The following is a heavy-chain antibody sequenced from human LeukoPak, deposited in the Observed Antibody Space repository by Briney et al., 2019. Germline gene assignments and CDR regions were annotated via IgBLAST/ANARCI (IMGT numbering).Heavy chain of an antibody. V-gene: IGHV4-59*01. D-gene: IGHD2-2*01. CDR2: LDYSGST. CDR1: GGSISSYY. CDR3: ARRHVEYTSWSDPYYFDY. Sequence: SETQSLTCSVSGGSISSYYWTWIRQPPGKGLEWIGYLDYSGSTNYNPSLKSRVTISVDTSKNQFSLKLSSVTAEDTAVYYCARRHVEYTSWSDPYYFDYWGQGTLVTVSS. J-gene: IGHJ4*02.